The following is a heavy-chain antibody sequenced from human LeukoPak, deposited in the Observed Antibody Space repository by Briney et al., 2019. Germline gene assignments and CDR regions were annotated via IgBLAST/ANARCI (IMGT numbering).Heavy chain of an antibody. J-gene: IGHJ3*02. V-gene: IGHV3-21*01. Sequence: GGSLRLSCDASGFTFSSYSMNWVRQSPGKGLEWVSSISSSSSYIYYADSVRGRFTMSRDNAKKSLYLQMNSLRAEDTAVYYCARVPAGVIGMKDAFDIWGQGTMVTVSS. D-gene: IGHD3-16*02. CDR1: GFTFSSYS. CDR3: ARVPAGVIGMKDAFDI. CDR2: ISSSSSYI.